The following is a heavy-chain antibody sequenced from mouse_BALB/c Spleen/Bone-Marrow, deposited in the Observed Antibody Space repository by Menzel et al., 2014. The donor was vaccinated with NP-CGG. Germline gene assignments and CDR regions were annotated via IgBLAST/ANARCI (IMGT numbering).Heavy chain of an antibody. CDR2: ITSSGGSYT. CDR3: TRDNGPFDY. Sequence: EVQRVESGGGLVKPGGSLKLSCAASGFTFSSYTMSWVRQTPEKRLEWVATITSSGGSYTYYPDSVKGRFTISRDNAKNTLYLQMSSLKSEDTAMYYCTRDNGPFDYWGQGTTLTVSS. CDR1: GFTFSSYT. D-gene: IGHD1-2*01. V-gene: IGHV5-6-4*01. J-gene: IGHJ2*01.